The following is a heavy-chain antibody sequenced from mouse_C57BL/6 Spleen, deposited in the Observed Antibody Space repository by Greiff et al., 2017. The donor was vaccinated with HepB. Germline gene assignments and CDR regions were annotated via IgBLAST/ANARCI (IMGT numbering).Heavy chain of an antibody. CDR1: GYTFTSYT. D-gene: IGHD2-1*01. CDR2: INPSSGYT. J-gene: IGHJ2*01. CDR3: ARWKGNYYFDY. V-gene: IGHV1-4*01. Sequence: QVQLKESGAELARPGASVKMSCKASGYTFTSYTMHWVKQRPGQGLEWIGYINPSSGYTKYNQKFKDKATLTADKSSSTAYMQLSSLTSEDSAVYYCARWKGNYYFDYWGQGTTLTVSS.